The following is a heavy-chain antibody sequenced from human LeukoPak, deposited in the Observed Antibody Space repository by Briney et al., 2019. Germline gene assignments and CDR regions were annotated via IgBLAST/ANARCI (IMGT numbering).Heavy chain of an antibody. D-gene: IGHD6-19*01. J-gene: IGHJ4*02. CDR3: ARAYSGWPPFDY. CDR2: INPNSGGT. Sequence: ASVKVSCKASGYTFTGYYMHWVRQAPGQGLEWMGWINPNSGGTNYAQKFQGRVTMTRDTSISTAYMGLSRLRSDDTAVYYCARAYSGWPPFDYWGQGTLVTVSS. V-gene: IGHV1-2*02. CDR1: GYTFTGYY.